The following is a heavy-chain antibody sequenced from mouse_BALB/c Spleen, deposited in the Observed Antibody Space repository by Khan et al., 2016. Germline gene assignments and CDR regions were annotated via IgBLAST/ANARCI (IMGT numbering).Heavy chain of an antibody. Sequence: QIQLVQSGPELKKPGETVKISCKASGYTFTNYGMNWVKQAPGKGLKWMGWINTYTGEPTYADDFKGRFAFSLETSASTAYLQINNLKNEDMATXFWARGGYYGSSSFAYWGQGTLVTVSA. CDR1: GYTFTNYG. D-gene: IGHD1-1*01. V-gene: IGHV9-1*02. CDR2: INTYTGEP. J-gene: IGHJ3*01. CDR3: ARGGYYGSSSFAY.